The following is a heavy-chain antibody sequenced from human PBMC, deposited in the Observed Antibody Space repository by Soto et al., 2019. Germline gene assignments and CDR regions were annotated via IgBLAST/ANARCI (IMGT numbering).Heavy chain of an antibody. V-gene: IGHV4-61*01. Sequence: PSETLSLTCRVSGASVSSETHFWTWIRQPPGKGLEWIGYVYRSGITNSNPALKSRVTVSVDTSKNQFSLRLNSVTAADTAVYYCAREDMTGTYYFDYWGPGTQVTVSS. CDR2: VYRSGIT. CDR3: AREDMTGTYYFDY. CDR1: GASVSSETHF. J-gene: IGHJ4*02. D-gene: IGHD3-9*01.